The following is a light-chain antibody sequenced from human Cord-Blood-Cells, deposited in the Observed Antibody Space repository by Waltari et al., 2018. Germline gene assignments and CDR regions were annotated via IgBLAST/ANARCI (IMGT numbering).Light chain of an antibody. CDR2: AAS. V-gene: IGKV1-39*01. CDR3: QQSYSTPLT. CDR1: QSISSY. J-gene: IGKJ4*01. Sequence: QSPSSLSASVEDRVTITCRASQSISSYLNWYQQKPGKAPKLLIYAASSLQSGVPSRFSCSGSGTDFTLTISSLQPEDFATYYCQQSYSTPLTFGGGTKVEIK.